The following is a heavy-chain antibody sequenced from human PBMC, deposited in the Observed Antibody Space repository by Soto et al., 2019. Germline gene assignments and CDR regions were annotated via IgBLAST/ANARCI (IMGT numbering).Heavy chain of an antibody. CDR3: VKHLADYESGSFRWLDA. CDR1: GYTFTGYY. J-gene: IGHJ5*02. D-gene: IGHD3-16*01. Sequence: ASVKVSCKASGYTFTGYYMHWVRQAPGQGLEWMGWINPNSGGTNYAQKFQGRVTMTRDTSISTAYMELSRLRSDDTAVYYCVKHLADYESGSFRWLDAWGQGTLVTVSS. CDR2: INPNSGGT. V-gene: IGHV1-2*02.